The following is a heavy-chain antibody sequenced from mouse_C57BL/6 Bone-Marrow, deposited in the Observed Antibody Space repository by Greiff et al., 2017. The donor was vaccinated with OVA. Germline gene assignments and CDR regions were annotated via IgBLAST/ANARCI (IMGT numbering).Heavy chain of an antibody. Sequence: VKLMESGAELVKPGASVKMSCKASGYTFTTYPIEWMKQNHGKSLEWIGNFHPYNDDTKCNEKFKGKATLTVEKSSSTVYLELSRLTSDDSAVYYCARPGDYDGDWFAYWGQGTLVTVSA. D-gene: IGHD2-4*01. CDR1: GYTFTTYP. CDR3: ARPGDYDGDWFAY. V-gene: IGHV1-47*01. CDR2: FHPYNDDT. J-gene: IGHJ3*01.